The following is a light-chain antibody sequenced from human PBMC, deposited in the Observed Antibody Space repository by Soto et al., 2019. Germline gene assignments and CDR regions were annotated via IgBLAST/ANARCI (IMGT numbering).Light chain of an antibody. V-gene: IGKV3-15*01. J-gene: IGKJ4*01. CDR2: GAS. CDR1: QSVNSY. Sequence: TVMTQSPATLSVSPGERATLSCRAGQSVNSYLAWYQQKPGQAPRLLIRGASARATGIPARFSGSGSGTEFTLTISSLQSEDFAFYYCQQYNQWPLTFGGGTKVEI. CDR3: QQYNQWPLT.